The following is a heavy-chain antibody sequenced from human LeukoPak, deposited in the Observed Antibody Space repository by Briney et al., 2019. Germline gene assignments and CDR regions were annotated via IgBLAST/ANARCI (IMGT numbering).Heavy chain of an antibody. CDR1: GFTFSSYA. D-gene: IGHD3-16*02. Sequence: GGSLRLSCAASGFTFSSYAMSWVCQAPGKGLEWVSAISGSGGSTYYADSVKGRFTISRDNSKNTLYPQMNSLRAEDTAVYYCAKSYDYVWGSYHALDYWGQGTLVTVSS. V-gene: IGHV3-23*01. CDR2: ISGSGGST. CDR3: AKSYDYVWGSYHALDY. J-gene: IGHJ4*02.